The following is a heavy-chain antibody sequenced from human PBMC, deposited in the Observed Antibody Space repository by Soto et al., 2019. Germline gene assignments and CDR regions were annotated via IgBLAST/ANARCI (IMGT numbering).Heavy chain of an antibody. CDR3: ARVKSGSYDWFDP. J-gene: IGHJ5*02. D-gene: IGHD3-10*01. CDR2: INPDGSRT. V-gene: IGHV3-74*01. CDR1: GFTFSSYW. Sequence: EVQLEESGGGLVQPGGSLRLSCAASGFTFSSYWMHWVRQAPGKGLGWVSRINPDGSRTTYADSVTGRFTISRDNAKNTVYLQMNSLRAEDTAVYYCARVKSGSYDWFDPWGQGTLVTVSS.